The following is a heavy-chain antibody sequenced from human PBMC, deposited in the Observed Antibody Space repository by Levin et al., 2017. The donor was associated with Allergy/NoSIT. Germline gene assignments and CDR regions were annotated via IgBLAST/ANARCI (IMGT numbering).Heavy chain of an antibody. D-gene: IGHD3-16*02. V-gene: IGHV3-7*01. CDR2: IERDGRKT. Sequence: GGSLRLSCAASGFTFTSFWMTWVRQAPGKGLEWVANIERDGRKTYYVDSVKGRFTISRDNAKNSVYLQMNSLRVDDTAVDYCAREWGWGYHYGMDVWGHGTPVTVSS. CDR1: GFTFTSFW. J-gene: IGHJ6*02. CDR3: AREWGWGYHYGMDV.